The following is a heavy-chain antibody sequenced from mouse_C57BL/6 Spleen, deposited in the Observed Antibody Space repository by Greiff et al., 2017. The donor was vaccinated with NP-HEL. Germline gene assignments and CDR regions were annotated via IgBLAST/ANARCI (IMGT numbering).Heavy chain of an antibody. J-gene: IGHJ3*01. D-gene: IGHD1-1*01. CDR1: GYAFSSYW. CDR2: IYPGDGDT. CDR3: ARAERYYGSSAWFAY. V-gene: IGHV1-80*01. Sequence: QVQLQQSGAELVKPGASVKISCKASGYAFSSYWMNWVKQRPGQGLEWIGQIYPGDGDTNYNEKFKGKATLTADKSSSTAYMQLSSLTSEDSAVYFCARAERYYGSSAWFAYWGQGTLVTVSA.